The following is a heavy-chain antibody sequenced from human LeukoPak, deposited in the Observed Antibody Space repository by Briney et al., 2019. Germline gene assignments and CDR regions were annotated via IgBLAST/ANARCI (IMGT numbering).Heavy chain of an antibody. D-gene: IGHD2-15*01. CDR1: GYTFTSYG. CDR3: TRGDNYIVVSDPFDY. Sequence: GASVKVSCKASGYTFTSYGIHWVRQAPGQGLEWMGWISAHNGNTNLAQRFQGRVTLTTDTSTNTAYMEVKSLKSDDTAVYFCTRGDNYIVVSDPFDYWGQGTLVTVSS. CDR2: ISAHNGNT. V-gene: IGHV1-18*01. J-gene: IGHJ4*02.